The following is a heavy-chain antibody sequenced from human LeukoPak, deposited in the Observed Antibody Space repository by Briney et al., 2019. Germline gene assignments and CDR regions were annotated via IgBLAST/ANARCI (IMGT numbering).Heavy chain of an antibody. V-gene: IGHV4-61*02. J-gene: IGHJ4*02. CDR1: GGSISSGSYY. CDR3: ARRVWDGAVFDY. CDR2: IYTSGST. Sequence: SQTLSLTCTVSGGSISSGSYYWSWIRQPAGKGLEWIGRIYTSGSTNYSPSLKSRVTISVDTSKNQFSLKLNSVTAADTAVYYCARRVWDGAVFDYWGQGTLVTVSS. D-gene: IGHD1-26*01.